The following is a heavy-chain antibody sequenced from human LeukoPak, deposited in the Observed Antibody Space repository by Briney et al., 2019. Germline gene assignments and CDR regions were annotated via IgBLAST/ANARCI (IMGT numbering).Heavy chain of an antibody. J-gene: IGHJ4*02. CDR3: AREGPLFVLDY. D-gene: IGHD6-6*01. Sequence: ASVKVSCKASGYTFTGYYMHWVRQAPGQGLEWMGWINPNSGGTNYAQKFQGRVTMTRDTSISTAYMELRGLSADDTAIYYCAREGPLFVLDYWGQGTRVAVSS. CDR2: INPNSGGT. V-gene: IGHV1-2*02. CDR1: GYTFTGYY.